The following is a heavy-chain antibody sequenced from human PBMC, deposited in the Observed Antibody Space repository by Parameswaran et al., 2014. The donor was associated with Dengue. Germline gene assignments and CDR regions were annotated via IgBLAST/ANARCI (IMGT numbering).Heavy chain of an antibody. D-gene: IGHD3-10*01. J-gene: IGHJ6*02. CDR2: ISGSGGST. V-gene: IGHV3-23*01. Sequence: WIRQPPGKGLEWVSAISGSGGSTYYADSVKGRFTISRDNSKNTLYLQMNSLRAEDTAVYYCANPTYYYAILNPQLDVWGQGTTVTVSS. CDR3: ANPTYYYAILNPQLDV.